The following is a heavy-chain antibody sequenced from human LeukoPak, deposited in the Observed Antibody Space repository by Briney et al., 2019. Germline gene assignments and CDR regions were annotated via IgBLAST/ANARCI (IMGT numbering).Heavy chain of an antibody. CDR2: ISSSGGNT. CDR1: GFTFSSYG. D-gene: IGHD3-22*01. Sequence: GGSLRLSCAASGFTFSSYGMSWVRQAPGKGLEWVSAISSSGGNTYYADAVKGRFTISRDNSKNTLYLQMNSLRAEDTAVYYCANNFPYYYDSSDYYDSWGQGTLVTVSS. CDR3: ANNFPYYYDSSDYYDS. J-gene: IGHJ4*02. V-gene: IGHV3-23*01.